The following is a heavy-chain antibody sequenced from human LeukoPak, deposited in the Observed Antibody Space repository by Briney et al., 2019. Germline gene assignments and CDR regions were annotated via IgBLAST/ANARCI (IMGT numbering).Heavy chain of an antibody. Sequence: AGGSLRLSCAASGFTFSSYGMHWVRQAPGKGLEWVAFIRYDGSNKYYADSVKGRFTISRDNSKNTLYLQMNSLRAEDTAVYYRAKGLRDRDIVVVTTHFDYWGQGTLVTVSS. CDR2: IRYDGSNK. CDR1: GFTFSSYG. V-gene: IGHV3-30*02. J-gene: IGHJ4*02. CDR3: AKGLRDRDIVVVTTHFDY. D-gene: IGHD2-21*02.